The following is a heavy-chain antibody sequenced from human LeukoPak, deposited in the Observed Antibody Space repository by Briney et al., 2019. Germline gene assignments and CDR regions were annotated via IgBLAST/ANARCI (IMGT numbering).Heavy chain of an antibody. J-gene: IGHJ4*02. CDR2: IYYSGST. Sequence: NTSETLSLTCTVSGGSISSYYWSWIRQPPGKGLEWIGYIYYSGSTNYNPSLKSRVTISVDTSKNQFSLKLSSVTAADTAVYYCARGARGIFWYFDYWGQGTLVTVSS. V-gene: IGHV4-59*01. CDR1: GGSISSYY. D-gene: IGHD3-9*01. CDR3: ARGARGIFWYFDY.